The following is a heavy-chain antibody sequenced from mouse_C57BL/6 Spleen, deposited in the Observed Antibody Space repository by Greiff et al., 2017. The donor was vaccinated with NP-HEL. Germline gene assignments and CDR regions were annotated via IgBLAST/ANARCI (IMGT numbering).Heavy chain of an antibody. CDR3: ARGGYVTYYFDY. CDR2: INPNNGGT. V-gene: IGHV1-26*01. CDR1: GYTFTDYY. Sequence: EVKLQQSGPELVKPGASVKISCKASGYTFTDYYMNWVKQSHGKSLEWIGDINPNNGGTSYNQKFKGKATLTVDKSSSTAYMELRSLTSEDSAVYYCARGGYVTYYFDYWGQGTTLTVSS. D-gene: IGHD2-2*01. J-gene: IGHJ2*01.